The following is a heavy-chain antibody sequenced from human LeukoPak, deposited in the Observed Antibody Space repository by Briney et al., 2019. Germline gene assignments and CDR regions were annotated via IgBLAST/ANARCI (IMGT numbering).Heavy chain of an antibody. CDR1: GYTFTSYD. CDR3: ATANRYCTNGVCYAGAFDI. Sequence: ASVKVSCKASGYTFTSYDINWVRQATGQGLEWMGWMNPNSGNTNYAQKLQGRVTMTTDTSTSTAYMELRSLRSDDTAVYYCATANRYCTNGVCYAGAFDIWGQGTMVTVSS. V-gene: IGHV1-18*01. J-gene: IGHJ3*02. CDR2: MNPNSGNT. D-gene: IGHD2-8*01.